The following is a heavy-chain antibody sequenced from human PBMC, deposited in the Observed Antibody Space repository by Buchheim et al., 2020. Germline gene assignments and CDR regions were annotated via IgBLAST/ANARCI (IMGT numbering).Heavy chain of an antibody. D-gene: IGHD5-12*01. CDR1: NGSISSSDYY. J-gene: IGHJ4*02. Sequence: QVQLQESGPGLVKPSQTLSLTCNVTNGSISSSDYYWSWIRQPPGKALEYIGNIHYTESAYYNPSLKSRVTISKDTSRNQFSLNLNSVTAADTAVYYCVREGRGYSGYDYDYWGPGIL. V-gene: IGHV4-30-4*01. CDR2: IHYTESA. CDR3: VREGRGYSGYDYDY.